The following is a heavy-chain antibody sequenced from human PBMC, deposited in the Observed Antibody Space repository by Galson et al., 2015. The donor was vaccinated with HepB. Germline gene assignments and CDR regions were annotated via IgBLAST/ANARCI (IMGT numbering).Heavy chain of an antibody. CDR1: GYTFTSYT. J-gene: IGHJ4*02. V-gene: IGHV1-3*01. CDR2: INAGNGNT. CDR3: ARGVAPIVSTIPFDY. D-gene: IGHD5/OR15-5a*01. Sequence: SVKVSCKASGYTFTSYTVHWVRQAPGQRLEWLGWINAGNGNTKYSQKFQGRVTITRDTSASTAYMDLSSLRSEDTAVYYCARGVAPIVSTIPFDYWGQGTLVTVSS.